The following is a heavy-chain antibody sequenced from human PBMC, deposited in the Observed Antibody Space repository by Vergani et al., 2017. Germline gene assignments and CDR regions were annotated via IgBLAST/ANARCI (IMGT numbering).Heavy chain of an antibody. CDR1: GGTFSSYA. Sequence: QVQLVQSGAEVKKPGSSVKVSCKASGGTFSSYAISWVRQAPGQGLERMGRIIPIFGTANYAQKFQGRVTITADETTSTAYMELSSLRSEDTAVYYCSGDPIVAHCYSYPYYYYGMDVWGQGTTVTVSS. V-gene: IGHV1-69*18. J-gene: IGHJ6*02. D-gene: IGHD5-18*01. CDR3: SGDPIVAHCYSYPYYYYGMDV. CDR2: IIPIFGTA.